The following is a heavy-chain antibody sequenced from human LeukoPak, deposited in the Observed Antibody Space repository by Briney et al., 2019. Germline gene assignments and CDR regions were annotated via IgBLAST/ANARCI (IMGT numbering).Heavy chain of an antibody. Sequence: PGGSLRLSCAASGFTFNAYAIHWVRQAPGQGLEWVAVIWYDGSNKYYADSVKGRFTISRDNSKNTLFLQMKSLRAEDTAVYYCAKDLDYDGSGRPFDHWGQGTLVTVSS. J-gene: IGHJ4*02. D-gene: IGHD3-10*01. CDR1: GFTFNAYA. CDR3: AKDLDYDGSGRPFDH. V-gene: IGHV3-33*06. CDR2: IWYDGSNK.